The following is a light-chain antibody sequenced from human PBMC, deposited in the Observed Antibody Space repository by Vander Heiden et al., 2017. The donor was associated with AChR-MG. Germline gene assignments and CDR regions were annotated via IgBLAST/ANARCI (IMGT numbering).Light chain of an antibody. Sequence: EILLTQAPSSLSASVGDRLTITCRASQSISTYLDWYQQKPGEAPNLLIFAVSNLQSGFPSRFSGSGSGTDFTLTISSLQPEDFATYYCQQSDSPPRTFGQGTKVEIK. CDR2: AVS. CDR3: QQSDSPPRT. CDR1: QSISTY. J-gene: IGKJ1*01. V-gene: IGKV1-39*01.